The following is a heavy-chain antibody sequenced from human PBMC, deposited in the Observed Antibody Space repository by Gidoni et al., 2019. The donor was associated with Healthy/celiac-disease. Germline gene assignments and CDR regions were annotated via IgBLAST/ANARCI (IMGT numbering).Heavy chain of an antibody. CDR1: GFSLSPSGMC. J-gene: IGHJ6*02. CDR3: ARTHIAAAGRYYYYYGMDV. Sequence: QVTLRESGPALVTPTQTLTLTCTFAGFSLSPSGMCVSWIRQPPGKALEWLALIDWDDDKYYSTSLKTRLTISNDTSKNQVVLTMTNMDPVDTATYYCARTHIAAAGRYYYYYGMDVWGQGTTVTVSS. D-gene: IGHD6-13*01. V-gene: IGHV2-70*01. CDR2: IDWDDDK.